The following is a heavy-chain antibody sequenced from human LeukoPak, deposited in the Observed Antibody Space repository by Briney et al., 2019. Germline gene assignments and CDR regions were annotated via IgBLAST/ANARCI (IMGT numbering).Heavy chain of an antibody. D-gene: IGHD5-18*01. J-gene: IGHJ4*02. CDR3: AREIDTAMVWRPGVRPSVLFDY. Sequence: KPGGSLRLSCAASGFTFSDYYMSWIRQAPGKGLEWVSYISSSGSTIYYADSVKGRFTISRDNAKNSLYLQMNSLRAEDTAVYYCAREIDTAMVWRPGVRPSVLFDYWGQGTLVTVSS. CDR1: GFTFSDYY. V-gene: IGHV3-11*01. CDR2: ISSSGSTI.